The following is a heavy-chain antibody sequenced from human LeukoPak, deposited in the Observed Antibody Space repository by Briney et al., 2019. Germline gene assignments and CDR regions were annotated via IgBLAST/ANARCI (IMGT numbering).Heavy chain of an antibody. CDR1: GFTFDDYG. V-gene: IGHV3-20*04. J-gene: IGHJ4*02. Sequence: RAGGSLRLSCAASGFTFDDYGMSWVRQAPGKGMEWVSGINWNGGSTVYADSVKGRFTISRDNAKNSLYLQMNSLRAEDTALYYCARDFGPVRWNYGGNYLWFFDYWGQGTLVTVSS. CDR3: ARDFGPVRWNYGGNYLWFFDY. CDR2: INWNGGST. D-gene: IGHD4-23*01.